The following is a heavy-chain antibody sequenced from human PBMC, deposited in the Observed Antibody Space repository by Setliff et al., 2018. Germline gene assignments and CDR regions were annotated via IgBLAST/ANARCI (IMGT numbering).Heavy chain of an antibody. CDR2: MNPNSGNT. D-gene: IGHD3-22*01. Sequence: ASVKVSCKASGYTFTSYDINWVRQATGQGLEWMGWMNPNSGNTGYAQKFQCRVTMTRNTSISTAYMDLSSLRFEDTAVYYCARSPGRGGYYYLTLYYWGQGTLVTVYS. V-gene: IGHV1-8*02. CDR1: GYTFTSYD. J-gene: IGHJ4*02. CDR3: ARSPGRGGYYYLTLYY.